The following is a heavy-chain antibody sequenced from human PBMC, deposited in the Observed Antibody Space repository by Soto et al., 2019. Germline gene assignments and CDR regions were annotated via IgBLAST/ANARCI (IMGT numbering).Heavy chain of an antibody. Sequence: GGSLRLSCAASGFTFRDYAMNWVRQAPGKGLEWVADISGNGNSARHADSVKGRFTISRDNSQNSLYLHMNSLRVDDTAIYYCGKERRGSGWSVCNFWGQGTLVTVSS. J-gene: IGHJ4*02. CDR2: ISGNGNSA. V-gene: IGHV3-23*01. CDR3: GKERRGSGWSVCNF. CDR1: GFTFRDYA. D-gene: IGHD6-19*01.